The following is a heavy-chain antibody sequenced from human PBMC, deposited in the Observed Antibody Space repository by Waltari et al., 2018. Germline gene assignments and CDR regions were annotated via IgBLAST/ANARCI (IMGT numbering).Heavy chain of an antibody. V-gene: IGHV3-48*03. Sequence: EVQLVESGGGLVQAGGSLRLSCAASGFTFSSYEMNWVRQAPGKGLEWISYISNSGNTIYYADSVKGRFTISRDNAKNSLYLQMNSLRAEDTAVYYCAKEQVGYGSFVWLNAFEIWGQGTMVTVSS. CDR3: AKEQVGYGSFVWLNAFEI. CDR1: GFTFSSYE. J-gene: IGHJ3*02. D-gene: IGHD5-12*01. CDR2: ISNSGNTI.